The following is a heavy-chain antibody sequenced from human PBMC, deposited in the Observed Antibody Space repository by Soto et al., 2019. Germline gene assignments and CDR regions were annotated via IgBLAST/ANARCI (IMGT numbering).Heavy chain of an antibody. CDR3: ATSITIFVPYYYYYMDV. CDR2: INAGNGNT. J-gene: IGHJ6*03. Sequence: GASVKVSCKASGYTFTSYAMHWVRQAPGQRLEWMGWINAGNGNTKYSQKFQGRGTITKDTSTNTAYMELSSLRSEDTAVYYCATSITIFVPYYYYYMDVWGKGITVTVSS. CDR1: GYTFTSYA. V-gene: IGHV1-3*01. D-gene: IGHD3-3*01.